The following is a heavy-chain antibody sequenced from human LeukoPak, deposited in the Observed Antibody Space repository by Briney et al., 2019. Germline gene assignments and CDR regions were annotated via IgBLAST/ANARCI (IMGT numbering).Heavy chain of an antibody. Sequence: SVTVSCKASGGTFSSYAISWVRQAPGQGLEWMGGIIPIFGTANYAQKFQGRVTITADESTSTAYMELSSLRSEDTAVYYCARGATAMVRYYFDYWGQGTLVTVSS. CDR1: GGTFSSYA. CDR2: IIPIFGTA. V-gene: IGHV1-69*01. D-gene: IGHD5-18*01. CDR3: ARGATAMVRYYFDY. J-gene: IGHJ4*02.